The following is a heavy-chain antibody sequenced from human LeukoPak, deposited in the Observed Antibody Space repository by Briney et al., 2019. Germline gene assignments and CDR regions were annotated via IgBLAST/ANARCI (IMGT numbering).Heavy chain of an antibody. J-gene: IGHJ4*02. CDR2: IYHSGST. Sequence: SETLSLTCAVYGGSFSGYYWSWIRQPPGKGLEWIGEIYHSGSTNYNPSLKSRVTISVDKSKNQFSLKLSSVTAADTAVYYCLTPNLDYWGQGTLVTVSS. D-gene: IGHD1-14*01. CDR1: GGSFSGYY. V-gene: IGHV4-34*03. CDR3: LTPNLDY.